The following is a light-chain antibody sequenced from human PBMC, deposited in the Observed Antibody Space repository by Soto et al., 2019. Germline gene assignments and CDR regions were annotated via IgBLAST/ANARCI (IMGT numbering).Light chain of an antibody. CDR3: QQSYRAPLT. CDR2: AAS. CDR1: QTISTY. V-gene: IGKV1-39*01. J-gene: IGKJ3*01. Sequence: DIQMTQSPSSLSASVGDRVTITCRASQTISTYLNWYQQKQGKAPKLLIHAASSLQSGVPSRFSGSGSGSDFTLTISSLQPEDFATYYCQQSYRAPLTFGPGTKVDIK.